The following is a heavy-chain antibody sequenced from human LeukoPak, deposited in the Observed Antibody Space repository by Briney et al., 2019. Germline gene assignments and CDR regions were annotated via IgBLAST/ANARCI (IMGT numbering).Heavy chain of an antibody. CDR1: GFTLSTYA. Sequence: PGGSLRLSCAASGFTLSTYAMSWVRQAPGKGLEWVSAISGSGDSTYYADSVKGRFTISRDNSKNTLYVQMNSLRAEDTAVYYCAKHLVELELPLRYFDLWGRGTLVTVSS. D-gene: IGHD1-7*01. CDR3: AKHLVELELPLRYFDL. CDR2: ISGSGDST. V-gene: IGHV3-23*01. J-gene: IGHJ2*01.